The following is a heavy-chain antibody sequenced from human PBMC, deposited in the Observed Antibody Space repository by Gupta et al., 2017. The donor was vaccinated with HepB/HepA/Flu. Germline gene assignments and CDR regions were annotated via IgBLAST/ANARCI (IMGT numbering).Heavy chain of an antibody. Sequence: EVQLVASGGGLVQPGASLQLSCAASGFTFSGSSIPCVRQASGKGPAWVGRIRRKAKSDATAYAASVEGRLSISREESKNTAYLQMNSLKNEDKAVYYCTRERRDCGVVLGYYYYMDGWGKGTTGTV. J-gene: IGHJ6*03. CDR1: GFTFSGSS. D-gene: IGHD3-3*01. CDR3: TRERRDCGVVLGYYYYMDG. V-gene: IGHV3-73*02. CDR2: IRRKAKSDAT.